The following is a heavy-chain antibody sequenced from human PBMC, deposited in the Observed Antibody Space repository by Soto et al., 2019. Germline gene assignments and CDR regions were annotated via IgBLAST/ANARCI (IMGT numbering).Heavy chain of an antibody. CDR2: IVVGSGNT. CDR3: AAVGGYYYDSSGYAFDI. D-gene: IGHD3-22*01. Sequence: ASVKVSCKASGFTFTSSAVQWVRQARGQRLEWIGWIVVGSGNTNYAQKFQERVTITRDMSTSTAYMELSSLRSEDTAVYYCAAVGGYYYDSSGYAFDIWGQGTVVTVSS. CDR1: GFTFTSSA. J-gene: IGHJ3*02. V-gene: IGHV1-58*01.